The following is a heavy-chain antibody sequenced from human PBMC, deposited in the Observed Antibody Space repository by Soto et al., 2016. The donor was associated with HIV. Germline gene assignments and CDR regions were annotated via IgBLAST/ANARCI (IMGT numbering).Heavy chain of an antibody. CDR3: TRLDDVLRHFGWLSAFDS. V-gene: IGHV3-73*01. J-gene: IGHJ4*02. D-gene: IGHD3-9*01. CDR1: GFTFSGSA. CDR2: IRSKANTYAT. Sequence: EVQLVESGGDLVQPGGSLKLSCAASGFTFSGSAMHWVRQASGKGLEWVGRIRSKANTYATAYAASVKGRFSISRDDSKNTAYLQMNSLKTEDTAVYYCTRLDDVLRHFGWLSAFDSWGQGTLVTVSS.